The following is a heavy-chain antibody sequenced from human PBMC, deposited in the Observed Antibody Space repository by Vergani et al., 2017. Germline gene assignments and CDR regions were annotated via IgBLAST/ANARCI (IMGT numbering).Heavy chain of an antibody. Sequence: EVQLVESGGGLVKPGGSLRLSCAASGFSFSSYSMNWVRQAPGKGLAWVASISVGSSYVFYRDSVEGRFTITRDNAKKSVYLQMNSLRAEDTAMYFCARGLWDCTHIRCSPPSYWGQGTQVTVSS. CDR2: ISVGSSYV. CDR3: ARGLWDCTHIRCSPPSY. J-gene: IGHJ4*02. CDR1: GFSFSSYS. D-gene: IGHD2-8*01. V-gene: IGHV3-21*02.